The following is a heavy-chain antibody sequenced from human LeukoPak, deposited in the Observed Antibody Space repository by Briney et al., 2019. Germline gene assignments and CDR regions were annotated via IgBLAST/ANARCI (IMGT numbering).Heavy chain of an antibody. CDR1: GFTFSTYP. Sequence: GGSLRLSCAASGFTFSTYPMNWVRQAPGKGLEWVSYVSSSSSTIYYADSVKGRFAISRDNAKNSLYLRMNSLRAEDTAVYYCARASCSSASCYPTYYYYMDVWGKGTTVTVSS. CDR3: ARASCSSASCYPTYYYYMDV. V-gene: IGHV3-48*01. J-gene: IGHJ6*03. CDR2: VSSSSSTI. D-gene: IGHD2-2*01.